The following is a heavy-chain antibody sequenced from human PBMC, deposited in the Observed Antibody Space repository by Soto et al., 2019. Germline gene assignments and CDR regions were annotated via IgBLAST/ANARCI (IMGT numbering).Heavy chain of an antibody. D-gene: IGHD3-22*01. CDR2: INAGNGNT. J-gene: IGHJ4*02. V-gene: IGHV1-3*01. Sequence: GSVKVSCKASGYTFTSYAMHWVRQAPGQRLEWMGWINAGNGNTKYSQKFQGRVTITRDTSASTAYMELSSLRSEDTAVYYCAKDTYYYDSSGYYPSNLNFDYWGQGTLVTVSS. CDR3: AKDTYYYDSSGYYPSNLNFDY. CDR1: GYTFTSYA.